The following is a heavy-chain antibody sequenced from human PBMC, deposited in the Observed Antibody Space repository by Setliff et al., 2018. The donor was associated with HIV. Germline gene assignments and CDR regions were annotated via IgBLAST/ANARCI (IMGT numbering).Heavy chain of an antibody. CDR2: INKDGSEK. Sequence: GGSLRLSCAASGFTFSDHWMIWVRQTPGKGLEWVANINKDGSEKNYVDSVKGRFTISRDNAKNSLYLQMNSLRAEDAAVYYCAREVWSEDDNWGQGTLVTVSS. D-gene: IGHD3-10*01. CDR3: AREVWSEDDN. V-gene: IGHV3-7*03. J-gene: IGHJ4*02. CDR1: GFTFSDHW.